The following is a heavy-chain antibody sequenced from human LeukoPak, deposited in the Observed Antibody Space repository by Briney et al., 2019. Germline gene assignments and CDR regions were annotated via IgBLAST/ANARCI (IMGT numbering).Heavy chain of an antibody. CDR1: GYTFTGYY. CDR3: ARVRGPIFGIAAPGYFDY. V-gene: IGHV1-2*02. J-gene: IGHJ4*02. CDR2: INPNSGGT. Sequence: ASVKVSCKASGYTFTGYYMHWVRQAPGQGLEWMGWINPNSGGTNYAQKFQGRVTMTRDTSISTAYMELSRLRSDDTAVYYCARVRGPIFGIAAPGYFDYWGQGTLVTVSS. D-gene: IGHD6-13*01.